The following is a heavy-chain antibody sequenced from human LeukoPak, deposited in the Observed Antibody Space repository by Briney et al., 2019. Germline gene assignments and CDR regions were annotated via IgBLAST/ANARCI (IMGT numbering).Heavy chain of an antibody. D-gene: IGHD6-13*01. CDR2: INHSGST. CDR1: GGSFSGFY. V-gene: IGHV4-34*01. Sequence: SETLSLACAVYGGSFSGFYWSWIRQPPGKGLEWIGEINHSGSTNYNPSLKSRVTISVDTSKNQFSLKLSSVTAADTAVYYCAREVTLAAAEGQYYFDYWGQGTLVTVSS. CDR3: AREVTLAAAEGQYYFDY. J-gene: IGHJ4*02.